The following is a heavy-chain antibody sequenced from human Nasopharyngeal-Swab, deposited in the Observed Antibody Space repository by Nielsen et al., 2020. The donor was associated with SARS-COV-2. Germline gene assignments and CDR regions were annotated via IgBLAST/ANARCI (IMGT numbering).Heavy chain of an antibody. CDR3: ARDNDYGDYALYYYYYGMDV. D-gene: IGHD4-17*01. CDR2: INSDGSST. CDR1: GFTFSSYW. V-gene: IGHV3-74*01. J-gene: IGHJ6*02. Sequence: GESLKISCAASGFTFSSYWMHWVRQAPGKGLVWVSRINSDGSSTSYADSVKGRFTISRDNAKNSLYLQMNSLRAEDTAVYYCARDNDYGDYALYYYYYGMDVWGQGTTVTVSS.